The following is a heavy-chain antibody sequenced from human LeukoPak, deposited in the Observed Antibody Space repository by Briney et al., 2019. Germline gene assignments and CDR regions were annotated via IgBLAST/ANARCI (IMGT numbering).Heavy chain of an antibody. Sequence: GRSLRLSCAASGFTFSNYGMHWVRQAPGKGLEWPAAIFYDGSNKYYADTVKGRFTISRDNSKNTLYLQVNSLRAEDTAVYYCARDQALYFSYGDYWGQGTLVTVSS. CDR3: ARDQALYFSYGDY. V-gene: IGHV3-33*01. CDR1: GFTFSNYG. CDR2: IFYDGSNK. J-gene: IGHJ4*02. D-gene: IGHD2/OR15-2a*01.